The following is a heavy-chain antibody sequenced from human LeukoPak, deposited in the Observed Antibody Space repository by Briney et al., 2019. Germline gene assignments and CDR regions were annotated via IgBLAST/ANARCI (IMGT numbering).Heavy chain of an antibody. V-gene: IGHV4-34*01. D-gene: IGHD3-3*01. CDR1: GGSFSGYY. Sequence: SETLSLTCAVYGGSFSGYYWSWVRQPPGKGLEWSGEINHSGSTNYNPSLKSRVTISVDTSKNQFSLKLTSVTAADTAVYYCASRYVSSEVVIIPTAKNSWFDPWGQGTLVTVSS. J-gene: IGHJ5*02. CDR3: ASRYVSSEVVIIPTAKNSWFDP. CDR2: INHSGST.